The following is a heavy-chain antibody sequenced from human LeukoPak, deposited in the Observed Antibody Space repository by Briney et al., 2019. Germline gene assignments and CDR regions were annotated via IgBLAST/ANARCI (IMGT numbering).Heavy chain of an antibody. D-gene: IGHD1-26*01. V-gene: IGHV3-30*18. CDR2: ISYDGSNK. CDR1: GFTFSSYG. J-gene: IGHJ4*02. Sequence: GRSLRLSCAASGFTFSSYGMHWVRQAPGKGLEGVAVISYDGSNKYYADSVKGRFTISRDNSKNTLYLQMNSLRAEDTAVYYCAKTDIVGAFDYWGQGTLVTVSS. CDR3: AKTDIVGAFDY.